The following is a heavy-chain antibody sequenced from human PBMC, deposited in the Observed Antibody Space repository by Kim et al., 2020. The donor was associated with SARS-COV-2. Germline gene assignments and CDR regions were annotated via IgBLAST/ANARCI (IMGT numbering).Heavy chain of an antibody. CDR3: ARRLPPAAIRSRGVFDP. CDR1: GGSISSSSYY. J-gene: IGHJ5*02. D-gene: IGHD2-2*01. V-gene: IGHV4-39*01. CDR2: IYYSGST. Sequence: SETLSLTCTVSGGSISSSSYYWGWIRQPPGKGLEWIGSIYYSGSTYYNPSLKSRVTISVDTSKNQFSLKLSSVTAADTAVYYCARRLPPAAIRSRGVFDPWGQGTLVTVSS.